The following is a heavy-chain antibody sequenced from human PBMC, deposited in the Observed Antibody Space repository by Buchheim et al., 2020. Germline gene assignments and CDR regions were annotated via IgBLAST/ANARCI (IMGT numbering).Heavy chain of an antibody. CDR3: ARRRVPAASRHYYYYMDV. Sequence: QVQLVQSGAEVKKPGASVKVSCKASGYTFTSYDINWVRQATGQGLEWMGWMNPNSGNTGYAQKFQGRITMTRNTSISTAHMELSSLRSEDTAVYYCARRRVPAASRHYYYYMDVWGKGTT. CDR1: GYTFTSYD. J-gene: IGHJ6*03. CDR2: MNPNSGNT. V-gene: IGHV1-8*01. D-gene: IGHD2-2*01.